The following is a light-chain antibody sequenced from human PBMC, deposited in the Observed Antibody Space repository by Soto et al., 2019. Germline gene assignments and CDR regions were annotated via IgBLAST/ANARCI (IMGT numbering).Light chain of an antibody. CDR3: VAWDDSLNGAV. CDR2: TNN. V-gene: IGLV1-44*01. CDR1: SSNIGRNA. Sequence: QAVVTQPPSASGTPGQRVTISCSGSSSNIGRNAVNWYQQLPGTVPKLLIYTNNQRPSGVPDRFSGSKSGTSASLAISGLQSEDEADYYCVAWDDSLNGAVFGGGTQLTVL. J-gene: IGLJ7*01.